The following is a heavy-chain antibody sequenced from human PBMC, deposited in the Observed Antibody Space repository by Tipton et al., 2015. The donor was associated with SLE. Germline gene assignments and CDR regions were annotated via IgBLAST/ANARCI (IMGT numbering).Heavy chain of an antibody. D-gene: IGHD6-25*01. J-gene: IGHJ4*02. Sequence: SLRLSCAASGFTFSSYGMHWVRQAPGRGLEWVSLINGRGRIAYADSVKGRFTISRDNTKNTLYLQMNSLRAEDTAVYYCARFSGGRIDYWGQGTLVTVSS. CDR3: ARFSGGRIDY. CDR2: INGRGRIA. V-gene: IGHV3-74*01. CDR1: GFTFSSYG.